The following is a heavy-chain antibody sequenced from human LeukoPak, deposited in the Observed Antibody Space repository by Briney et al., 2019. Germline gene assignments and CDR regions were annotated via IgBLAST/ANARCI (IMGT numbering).Heavy chain of an antibody. J-gene: IGHJ4*02. CDR3: ASHSSGWYGY. Sequence: AGESFKISCKGSGYSFTTYWISWVRQMPGKGLEWMGRIDPSDSYANYSPSFQGHVTISADKSISTAYLQWSSLKASDTAMYYCASHSSGWYGYWGRATLVTVSS. V-gene: IGHV5-10-1*01. D-gene: IGHD6-13*01. CDR1: GYSFTTYW. CDR2: IDPSDSYA.